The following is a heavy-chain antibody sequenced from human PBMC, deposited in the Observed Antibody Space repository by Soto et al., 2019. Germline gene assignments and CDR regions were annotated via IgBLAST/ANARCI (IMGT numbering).Heavy chain of an antibody. J-gene: IGHJ4*02. Sequence: SGPTLVKPTQTLTLTCTFSGFSLSTSGVGVGWIRQPPGKALEWLALIYWDDDKRYSPSLKSRLTITKDTSKNQVVLTMTNMDPVDTATYYCAHGTVTTNLTPSQSFDYWGQGTLVTVSS. CDR1: GFSLSTSGVG. CDR3: AHGTVTTNLTPSQSFDY. V-gene: IGHV2-5*02. CDR2: IYWDDDK. D-gene: IGHD4-4*01.